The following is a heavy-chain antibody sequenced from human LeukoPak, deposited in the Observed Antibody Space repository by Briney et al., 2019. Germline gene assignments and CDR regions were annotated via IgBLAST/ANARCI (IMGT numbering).Heavy chain of an antibody. CDR2: ISYDGSNK. D-gene: IGHD4-17*01. Sequence: GRSLRLSCAASGFTFSSYGMHWVRQAPGKGLEWVAVISYDGSNKYYADSVKGRSTISRDNSKNTLYLQMNSLRAEDTAVYYCAKDPDYGDYTNWFDPWGQGTLVTVSS. V-gene: IGHV3-30*18. CDR3: AKDPDYGDYTNWFDP. CDR1: GFTFSSYG. J-gene: IGHJ5*02.